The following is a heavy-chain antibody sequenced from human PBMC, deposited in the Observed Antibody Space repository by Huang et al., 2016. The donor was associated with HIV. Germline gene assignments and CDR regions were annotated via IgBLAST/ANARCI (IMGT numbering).Heavy chain of an antibody. J-gene: IGHJ1*01. V-gene: IGHV3-23*01. CDR3: AKPPSISSKYFQH. CDR2: ISGSGGST. D-gene: IGHD3-3*02. CDR1: GFTFSSYA. Sequence: EVQLLESGGGLVQPGGSLRLSCAASGFTFSSYAMSWVRQAPGKGLEWVSGISGSGGSTYYADSVKGRFTSSRDNPKNTLYLQMNSLRAEDTAVYYCAKPPSISSKYFQHWGQGTLVTVSS.